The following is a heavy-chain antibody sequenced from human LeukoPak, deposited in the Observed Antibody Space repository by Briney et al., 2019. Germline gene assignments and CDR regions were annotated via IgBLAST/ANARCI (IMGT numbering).Heavy chain of an antibody. J-gene: IGHJ4*02. D-gene: IGHD3-22*01. CDR3: ARAYYHSSCPIPYVDN. CDR2: INSNTGGT. V-gene: IGHV1-2*02. CDR1: GYTFTDYY. Sequence: GASVKVSCKASGYTFTDYYIHWVRQAPGQGLEWMSWINSNTGGTNYAQRFQGRITMTRDTSISTAYMELSRLKSDDTAVYYCARAYYHSSCPIPYVDNWGQGTLATVSS.